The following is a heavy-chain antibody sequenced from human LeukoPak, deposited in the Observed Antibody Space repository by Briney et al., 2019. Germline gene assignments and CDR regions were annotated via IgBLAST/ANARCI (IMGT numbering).Heavy chain of an antibody. CDR1: GFTVSSNY. Sequence: GGSLRLSCAASGFTVSSNYMSWVRQAPGKGLEWVSVIYSGGSTYYADSVKGRFTISGDNSKNTLYLQMNSLRAEDTAVYYCARDQRRFGELLRFDYWGQGTLVTVSS. CDR3: ARDQRRFGELLRFDY. D-gene: IGHD3-10*01. V-gene: IGHV3-53*01. J-gene: IGHJ4*02. CDR2: IYSGGST.